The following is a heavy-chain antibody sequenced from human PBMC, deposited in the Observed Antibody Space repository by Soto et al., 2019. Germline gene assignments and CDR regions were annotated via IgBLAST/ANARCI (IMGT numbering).Heavy chain of an antibody. CDR1: GFTFHIYA. J-gene: IGHJ4*02. CDR3: AKDRQPDGLWPFDH. Sequence: EVQLLESGGDLVQPGGSLRLSRAASGFTFHIYAMSWVRQTPGKGLEWISGLFGNGRGISYADSVKGRFTISRDNSKNMLYLQMNSLRPDDTGVYFCAKDRQPDGLWPFDHWGQGTLVTVSS. CDR2: LFGNGRGI. D-gene: IGHD2-8*01. V-gene: IGHV3-23*01.